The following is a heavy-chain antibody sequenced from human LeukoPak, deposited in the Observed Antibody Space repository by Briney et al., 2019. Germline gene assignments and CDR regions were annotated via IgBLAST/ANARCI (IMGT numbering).Heavy chain of an antibody. CDR1: GFTFDDYA. V-gene: IGHV3-9*01. J-gene: IGHJ6*02. D-gene: IGHD3-10*01. Sequence: GGSLRLSCAASGFTFDDYAMPWVRQALGKGLEWVSGISWNSGSIGYADSVKGRFTISRDNAKNSLYLQMNSLRAEDTALYYCAKDIPRFGELFFLSVDVWGQGTTVTVPS. CDR2: ISWNSGSI. CDR3: AKDIPRFGELFFLSVDV.